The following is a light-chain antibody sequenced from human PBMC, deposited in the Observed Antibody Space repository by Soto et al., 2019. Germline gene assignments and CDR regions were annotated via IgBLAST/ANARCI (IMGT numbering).Light chain of an antibody. Sequence: QSVLTQPPSASGTPGQRVTISCSGGSSNIANNYVYWYQQVPGTAPKLVIYNDIQRPSGVPDRFSGSKSGSSAPLAITGLRSEDEADYYCAAWDDTLSGRLFGGGTKLTVL. CDR3: AAWDDTLSGRL. J-gene: IGLJ3*02. V-gene: IGLV1-47*02. CDR2: NDI. CDR1: SSNIANNY.